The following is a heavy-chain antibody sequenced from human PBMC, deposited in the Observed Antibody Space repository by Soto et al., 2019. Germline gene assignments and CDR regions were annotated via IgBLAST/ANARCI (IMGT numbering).Heavy chain of an antibody. CDR2: ISYDGNNK. Sequence: QVQLVESGGGVVQPGRSLRLSCTASGFTISSYAMHWVRQAPGKGLEWVAVISYDGNNKNYADSVKGRFTISRDNSKNTLYVQMNSLRGDDTAVYYCAREIRPWFVGGGMDVW. V-gene: IGHV3-30-3*01. J-gene: IGHJ6*01. CDR1: GFTISSYA. D-gene: IGHD5-18*01. CDR3: AREIRPWFVGGGMDV.